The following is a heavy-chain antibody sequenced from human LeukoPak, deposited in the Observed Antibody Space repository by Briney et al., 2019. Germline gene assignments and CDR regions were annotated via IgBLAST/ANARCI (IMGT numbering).Heavy chain of an antibody. D-gene: IGHD1-1*01. V-gene: IGHV1-8*03. CDR2: MNPNSGNT. CDR3: ARGTTGTTSYYMDV. CDR1: GYTFTSYD. J-gene: IGHJ6*03. Sequence: GASVKVSCKASGYTFTSYDINWVRQATGQGLEWMGWMNPNSGNTGYAQKFQGRVTITRNTSISTAYMELSSLRSEDTAVYYCARGTTGTTSYYMDVWGKGTTVTVSS.